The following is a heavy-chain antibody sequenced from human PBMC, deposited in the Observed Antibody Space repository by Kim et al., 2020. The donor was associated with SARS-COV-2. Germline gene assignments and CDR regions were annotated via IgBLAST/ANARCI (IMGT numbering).Heavy chain of an antibody. V-gene: IGHV1-18*01. J-gene: IGHJ6*03. CDR3: ARAYSNFLYYYYYYMDV. D-gene: IGHD4-4*01. Sequence: ASVKVSCKASGYTFTSYGISWVRQAPGQGLEWMGWISAYNGNTNYAQKLQGRVTMTTDTSTSTAYMELRSLRSDDTAVYYCARAYSNFLYYYYYYMDVWGKGTTVTVSS. CDR2: ISAYNGNT. CDR1: GYTFTSYG.